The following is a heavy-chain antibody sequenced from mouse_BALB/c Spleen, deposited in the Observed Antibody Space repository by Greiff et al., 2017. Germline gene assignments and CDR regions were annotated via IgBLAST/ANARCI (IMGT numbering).Heavy chain of an antibody. CDR2: IYPGSGST. D-gene: IGHD2-12*01. J-gene: IGHJ1*01. CDR3: TRELLGYFDV. V-gene: IGHV1S22*01. Sequence: LQQPGSELVRPGASVKLSCKASGYTFTSYWMHWVKQRPGQGLEWIGNIYPGSGSTNYDEKFKSKATLTVDTSSSTAYMQLSSLTSEDSAVYCCTRELLGYFDVWGAGTTVTVSS. CDR1: GYTFTSYW.